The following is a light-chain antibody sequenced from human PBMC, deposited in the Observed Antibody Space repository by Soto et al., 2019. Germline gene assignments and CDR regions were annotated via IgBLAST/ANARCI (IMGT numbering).Light chain of an antibody. CDR3: SSYSSSSTV. CDR2: EVS. Sequence: QSVLTQPASVSGSPGQSITISCTGTSSDDGSYNYVSWYQQYPGKVPKLMIYEVSTRPSGVSSRFSGSKSGNTASLTISGLQAEDQADYYCSSYSSSSTVFVTGTKVTVL. V-gene: IGLV2-14*01. CDR1: SSDDGSYNY. J-gene: IGLJ1*01.